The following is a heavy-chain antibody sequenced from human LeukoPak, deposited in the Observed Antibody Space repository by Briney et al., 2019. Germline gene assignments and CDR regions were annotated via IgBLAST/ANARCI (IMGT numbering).Heavy chain of an antibody. CDR3: ARGRGVGATALDY. J-gene: IGHJ4*02. D-gene: IGHD1-26*01. CDR1: GFTFSDTW. CDR2: IRSDGSDT. Sequence: GGSLRLSCAASGFTFSDTWIHWVRQAPGEGLVWVSRIRSDGSDTRYAESVKGRFTISRDNAKNTLYLQMNSLRAEDTAVYYCARGRGVGATALDYWGQGTLVTASS. V-gene: IGHV3-74*01.